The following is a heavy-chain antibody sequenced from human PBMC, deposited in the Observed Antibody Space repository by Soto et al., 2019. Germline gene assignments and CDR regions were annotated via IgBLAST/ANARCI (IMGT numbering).Heavy chain of an antibody. Sequence: SETLSLTCSVSGYSVSSSDYYWAWIRQPPGKGLEWTGSMLYSGLTYYNPSLKSRVTLSVDTSGNQFSLKLSSVTAADTAVYFCARTYCTTTACQAHGIDVWGQGTTVTVSS. CDR1: GYSVSSSDYY. D-gene: IGHD4-4*01. CDR2: MLYSGLT. V-gene: IGHV4-39*07. J-gene: IGHJ6*02. CDR3: ARTYCTTTACQAHGIDV.